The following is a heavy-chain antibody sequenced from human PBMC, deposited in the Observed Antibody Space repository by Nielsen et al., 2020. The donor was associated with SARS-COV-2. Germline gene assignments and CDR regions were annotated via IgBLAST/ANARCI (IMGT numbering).Heavy chain of an antibody. D-gene: IGHD3-3*01. CDR1: GFTFSDHY. CDR2: SRNKAKGYTT. CDR3: ARGRGYYDFWSGLYYFDY. V-gene: IGHV3-72*01. J-gene: IGHJ4*02. Sequence: GGSLRLSCAASGFTFSDHYMDWVRQAPGKGLEWVGRSRNKAKGYTTEYAASVKGRFTLSRDDSKNSLYLQMNSLRAEDTAVYYCARGRGYYDFWSGLYYFDYWGQGTLVTVSS.